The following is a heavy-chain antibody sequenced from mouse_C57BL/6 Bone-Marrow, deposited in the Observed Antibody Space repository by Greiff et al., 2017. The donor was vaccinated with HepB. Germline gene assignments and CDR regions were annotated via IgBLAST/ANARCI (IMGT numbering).Heavy chain of an antibody. CDR3: ARDITTVVATSFDY. CDR1: GYSITSGYY. CDR2: ISYDGSN. J-gene: IGHJ2*01. D-gene: IGHD1-1*01. Sequence: EVKLMESGPGLVKPSQSLSLTCSVTGYSITSGYYWNWIRQFPGNKLEWMGYISYDGSNNYNPSLKNRISITRDTSKNQFFLKLNSVTTEDTATYYCARDITTVVATSFDYWGQGTTLTVSS. V-gene: IGHV3-6*01.